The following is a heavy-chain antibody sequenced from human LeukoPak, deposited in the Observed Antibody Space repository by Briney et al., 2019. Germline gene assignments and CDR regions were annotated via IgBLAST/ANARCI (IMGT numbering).Heavy chain of an antibody. Sequence: ASVKVSCKASGYTFTGYYMHWVRQAPGQGLEWMGWINPNSGGTNYAQKFQGRVTMTRDTSISTAYMELSRLRSDDTAVYYCARKYYDFWSGYNHFDYWGQGTLVTVSS. V-gene: IGHV1-2*02. CDR1: GYTFTGYY. CDR3: ARKYYDFWSGYNHFDY. CDR2: INPNSGGT. D-gene: IGHD3-3*01. J-gene: IGHJ4*02.